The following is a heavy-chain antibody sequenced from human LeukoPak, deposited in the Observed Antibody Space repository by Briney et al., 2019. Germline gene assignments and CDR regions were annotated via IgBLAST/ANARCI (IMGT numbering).Heavy chain of an antibody. D-gene: IGHD1-26*01. CDR2: IYYSGST. CDR3: ARAAMGGSYLFDY. CDR1: GGSISSYY. V-gene: IGHV4-59*01. J-gene: IGHJ4*02. Sequence: SETLSLTCTVSGGSISSYYWSWIQQPPEKGLEWIGYIYYSGSTNYNPSLKSRVTISVDTSKNQFSLKLSSVTAADTAVYYCARAAMGGSYLFDYWGQGTLVTVSS.